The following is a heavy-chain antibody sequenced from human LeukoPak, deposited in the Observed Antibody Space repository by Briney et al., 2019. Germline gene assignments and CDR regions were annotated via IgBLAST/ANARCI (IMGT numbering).Heavy chain of an antibody. Sequence: GRSLRLSCAASGFTFDDYAMHWVRQAPGKGLEWVSGISWNSGSIGYADSVKGRFTISRDNAKNSLYLQMNSLRAEDTALYYCAKDGALGSSGYPDYWGQGTLVTVSS. CDR2: ISWNSGSI. CDR3: AKDGALGSSGYPDY. D-gene: IGHD3-22*01. CDR1: GFTFDDYA. V-gene: IGHV3-9*01. J-gene: IGHJ4*02.